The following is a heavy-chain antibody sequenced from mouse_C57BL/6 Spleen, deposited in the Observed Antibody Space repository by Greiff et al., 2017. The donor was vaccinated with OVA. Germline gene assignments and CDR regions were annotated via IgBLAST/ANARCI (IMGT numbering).Heavy chain of an antibody. CDR2: ISSGSSTI. V-gene: IGHV5-17*01. CDR1: GFTFSDYG. Sequence: EVKLVESGGGLVTPGGSLKLSCAASGFTFSDYGMHWVRQAPEKGLERVAYISSGSSTINYADTVKGRFTISRDNAKNTLFLQMTSLRSEDTAMYYCARPGNGDGGYFYYWGQGTTLTVSS. CDR3: ARPGNGDGGYFYY. J-gene: IGHJ2*01. D-gene: IGHD4-1*01.